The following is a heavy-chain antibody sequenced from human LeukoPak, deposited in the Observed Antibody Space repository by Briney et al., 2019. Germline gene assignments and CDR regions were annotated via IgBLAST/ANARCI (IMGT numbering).Heavy chain of an antibody. CDR3: ARESRLGYSLDY. CDR1: GGSISSGGYS. V-gene: IGHV4-30-4*07. J-gene: IGHJ4*02. Sequence: SQTPSLTCAVSGGSISSGGYSWSWIRQPPGKGLEWIGYIYYSGSTYYNPSLKSRVTISVDTSKNQFSLKLSSVTAADTAVYYCARESRLGYSLDYWGQGTLVTVSS. D-gene: IGHD3-22*01. CDR2: IYYSGST.